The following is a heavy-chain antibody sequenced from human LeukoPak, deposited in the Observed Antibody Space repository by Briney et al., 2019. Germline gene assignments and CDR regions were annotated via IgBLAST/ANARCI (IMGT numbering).Heavy chain of an antibody. Sequence: GVSLRLYCAASGFTLSSYLVHWVRQAPGKGLVWVSPTNSDGSSTSYADSVKGRFTISRDNAKNTLSLQMNSLRAEDTAVYYCARVGGSNSFDIWGQGTMVIVSS. D-gene: IGHD1-26*01. CDR3: ARVGGSNSFDI. V-gene: IGHV3-74*01. CDR1: GFTLSSYL. CDR2: TNSDGSST. J-gene: IGHJ3*02.